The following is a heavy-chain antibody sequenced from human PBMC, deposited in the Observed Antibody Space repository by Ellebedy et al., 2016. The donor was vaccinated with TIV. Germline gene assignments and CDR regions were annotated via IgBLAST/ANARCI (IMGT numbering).Heavy chain of an antibody. CDR3: ARQGTKDALDI. D-gene: IGHD1-14*01. J-gene: IGHJ3*02. CDR1: GGSLGGYY. Sequence: SETLSLTCAVSGGSLGGYYWSWIRQSPGKGLEWIGHIVASGATDYNPSLKTRVTMSVETSKNHLPLDLSSVTAADSAVYFCARQGTKDALDIWGQGTLVTVSS. CDR2: IVASGAT. V-gene: IGHV4-34*12.